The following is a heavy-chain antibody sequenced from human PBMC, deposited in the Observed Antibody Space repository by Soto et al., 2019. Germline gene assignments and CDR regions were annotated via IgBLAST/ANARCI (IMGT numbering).Heavy chain of an antibody. CDR3: ARDQTPTEYRGLLWFGESPDYYYMDV. D-gene: IGHD3-10*01. J-gene: IGHJ6*03. V-gene: IGHV3-7*01. CDR1: GFTFSSYW. Sequence: GGSLRLSCAASGFTFSSYWMSWVRQAPGKGLEWVANIKQDGSEKYYVDSVKGRFTISRDNAKNSLYLQMNSLRAEDTAVYYCARDQTPTEYRGLLWFGESPDYYYMDVWGKGTTVTVSS. CDR2: IKQDGSEK.